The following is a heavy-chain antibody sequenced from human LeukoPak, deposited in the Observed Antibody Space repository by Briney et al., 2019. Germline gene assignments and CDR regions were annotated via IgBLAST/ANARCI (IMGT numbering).Heavy chain of an antibody. Sequence: GGSLRLSCAATGFTFSNYAIHWGRQAPGKGLEWVAFISDDGSRRHYADSVKGRFTISRDNSKNTLNLQVNSLRAEDTAVYYCVKDRTGTYTLDYWGQGTLVTVSS. D-gene: IGHD3-10*01. J-gene: IGHJ4*02. CDR3: VKDRTGTYTLDY. V-gene: IGHV3-30-3*01. CDR2: ISDDGSRR. CDR1: GFTFSNYA.